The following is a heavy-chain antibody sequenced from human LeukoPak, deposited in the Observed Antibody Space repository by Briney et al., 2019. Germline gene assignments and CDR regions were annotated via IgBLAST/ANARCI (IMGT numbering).Heavy chain of an antibody. D-gene: IGHD3-3*01. CDR1: GGSISSYY. J-gene: IGHJ4*02. CDR3: ARDAIRSGYPLGYFDY. V-gene: IGHV4-59*01. CDR2: IYYSGST. Sequence: SETLSLTCTVSGGSISSYYWSWIRQPPGKGLERIGYIYYSGSTNYNPSLKSRVTISVDTSKNQFSLKLSSVTAADTAVYYCARDAIRSGYPLGYFDYWGQGTLVTVSS.